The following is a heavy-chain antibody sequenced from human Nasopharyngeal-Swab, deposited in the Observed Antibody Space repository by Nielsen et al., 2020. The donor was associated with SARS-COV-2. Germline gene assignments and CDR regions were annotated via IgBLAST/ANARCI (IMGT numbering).Heavy chain of an antibody. Sequence: GESLKISCAASGFPFSSYTIHWVRQPPGKGLEWVAVISYDASDKYYADSVKGRFTISRDNSKNTVYLQMHSLRAEDTAVYCCARDRPHWGCDYWGQGTLVTVSS. CDR1: GFPFSSYT. J-gene: IGHJ4*02. D-gene: IGHD3-16*01. CDR2: ISYDASDK. V-gene: IGHV3-30*04. CDR3: ARDRPHWGCDY.